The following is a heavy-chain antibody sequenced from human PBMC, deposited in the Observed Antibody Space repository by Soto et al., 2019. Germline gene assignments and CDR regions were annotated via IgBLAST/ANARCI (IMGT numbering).Heavy chain of an antibody. V-gene: IGHV3-7*05. CDR2: IKQDGSEM. CDR3: ARHSSTWFDY. J-gene: IGHJ4*02. Sequence: SLRLSCAASGFTFSSYWVTWVRQAPGKGLEWVANIKQDGSEMYYVDSVKGRFTISRDNAKNSLYLQMHSLRAEDTAVYYCARHSSTWFDYWGQGTLVTVSS. D-gene: IGHD2-2*01. CDR1: GFTFSSYW.